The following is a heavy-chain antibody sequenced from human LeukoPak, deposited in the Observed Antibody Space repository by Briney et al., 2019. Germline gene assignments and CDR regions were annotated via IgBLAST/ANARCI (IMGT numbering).Heavy chain of an antibody. V-gene: IGHV3-7*01. D-gene: IGHD3-10*01. J-gene: IGHJ4*02. Sequence: PGRSLRLSCAASGLIFSNYAMSWVRQAPGKGLECVDHIKRDGSEKYYVDSVKGRFTVSRDNAKNSLYLEMNSLRAEDTAVYYCAKVQKSAGWFGNLFLDYWGQGSLVTVS. CDR1: GLIFSNYA. CDR3: AKVQKSAGWFGNLFLDY. CDR2: IKRDGSEK.